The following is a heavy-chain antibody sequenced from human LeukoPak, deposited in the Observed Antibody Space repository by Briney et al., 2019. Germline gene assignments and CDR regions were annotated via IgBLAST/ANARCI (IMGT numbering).Heavy chain of an antibody. CDR1: GFTFSSYG. CDR2: ISYDGSNK. Sequence: GGSLRLSCAASGFTFSSYGMHWVRQAPGKGLEWVAVISYDGSNKYYADSVKGRFTISRDNSKNTLYLQMNSLRAEDTAVYYCAKGRTGTTKDCFDYWGQGTLVTVSS. CDR3: AKGRTGTTKDCFDY. V-gene: IGHV3-30*18. D-gene: IGHD1-7*01. J-gene: IGHJ4*02.